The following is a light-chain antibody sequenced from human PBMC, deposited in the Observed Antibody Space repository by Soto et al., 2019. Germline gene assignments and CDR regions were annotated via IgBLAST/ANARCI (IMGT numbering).Light chain of an antibody. J-gene: IGKJ4*01. CDR1: QSVSSN. V-gene: IGKV3-15*01. Sequence: EIVMTQSPATLSVSPGARATLSCGASQSVSSNLAWYQQKPRQAPRLLIYGASNRATGIPARFSGSGSGTEFTLTISSLQSEDFAVYYCQQFNNWPPLTFGRGTKADIK. CDR2: GAS. CDR3: QQFNNWPPLT.